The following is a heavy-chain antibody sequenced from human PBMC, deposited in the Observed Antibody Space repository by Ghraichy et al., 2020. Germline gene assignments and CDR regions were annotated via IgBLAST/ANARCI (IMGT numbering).Heavy chain of an antibody. J-gene: IGHJ4*02. CDR3: AREGKNFDC. CDR2: IGGSGGGT. CDR1: GFTFGFTFSNSA. D-gene: IGHD2/OR15-2a*01. Sequence: GGSLRLSCAASGFTFGFTFSNSAIIWARQAPGKGLQWVSGIGGSGGGTYYADSVKGRFTISRDNSKNTVYLQMNSLSAEDTAIYYCAREGKNFDCWGQGT. V-gene: IGHV3-23*01.